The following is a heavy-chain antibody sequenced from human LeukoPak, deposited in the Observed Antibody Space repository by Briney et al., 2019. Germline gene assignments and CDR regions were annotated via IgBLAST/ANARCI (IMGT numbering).Heavy chain of an antibody. D-gene: IGHD3-22*01. Sequence: GGSLRLSCAASGFTFSSYAMSWVRQAPGKGLEWVSAISGSGGSTYYADSVKGRFTISRDNSKNTLYLQMNGLRAEDTAVYYCATEYYYDSSGYNYYWGQGTLVTVSS. CDR2: ISGSGGST. CDR1: GFTFSSYA. V-gene: IGHV3-23*01. J-gene: IGHJ4*02. CDR3: ATEYYYDSSGYNYY.